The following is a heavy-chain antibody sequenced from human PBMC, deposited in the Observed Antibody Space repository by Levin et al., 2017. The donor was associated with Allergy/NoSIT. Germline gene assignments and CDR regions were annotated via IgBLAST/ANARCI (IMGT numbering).Heavy chain of an antibody. J-gene: IGHJ3*02. V-gene: IGHV3-48*01. Sequence: GGSLRLSCAASGFTFSSYSMNWVRQAPGKGLEWVSYISSSSSTIHYADSVKGRFTISRDNAKNSLYLQMNSLRAEDTAVYYCARDRYYSGPSPVAFDIWGQGTMVTVSS. CDR3: ARDRYYSGPSPVAFDI. CDR2: ISSSSSTI. D-gene: IGHD3-16*01. CDR1: GFTFSSYS.